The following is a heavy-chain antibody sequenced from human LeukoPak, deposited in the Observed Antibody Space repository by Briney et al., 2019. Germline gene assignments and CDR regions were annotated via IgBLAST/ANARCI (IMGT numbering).Heavy chain of an antibody. CDR2: INPNSGGT. V-gene: IGHV1-2*02. D-gene: IGHD3-10*01. CDR3: ARGGLRGVISAPYYYYYYMDV. Sequence: ASVKVSCKASGYTFTGYYMHWVRQAPGQGLEWMGWINPNSGGTNYAQKFQGRVTMTRDTSISTAYMELSRLRSDDTAVYYCARGGLRGVISAPYYYYYYMDVWGKGTTVAVSS. CDR1: GYTFTGYY. J-gene: IGHJ6*03.